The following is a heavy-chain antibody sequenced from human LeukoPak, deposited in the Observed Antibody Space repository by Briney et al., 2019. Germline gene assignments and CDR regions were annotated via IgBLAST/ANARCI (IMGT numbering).Heavy chain of an antibody. CDR1: GGSISDYY. J-gene: IGHJ3*02. Sequence: SETLSLTCTVSGGSISDYYWTWIRQPPGKGLEWIGHIYYSGNTIYNPSLKSRVTISVDTSKNQFSLKLTSVTTADTAVYYCAGEDYFDSSGYASWRFDIWGQGTMVTVSP. D-gene: IGHD3-22*01. CDR2: IYYSGNT. CDR3: AGEDYFDSSGYASWRFDI. V-gene: IGHV4-59*01.